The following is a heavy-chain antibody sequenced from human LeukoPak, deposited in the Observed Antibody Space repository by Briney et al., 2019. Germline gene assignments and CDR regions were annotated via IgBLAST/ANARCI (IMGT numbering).Heavy chain of an antibody. CDR2: ISYDGSNK. J-gene: IGHJ4*02. CDR3: TRDNRGTYPIDY. D-gene: IGHD1-26*01. CDR1: GFTFSSYA. V-gene: IGHV3-30-3*01. Sequence: GGSLRLSCAASGFTFSSYAMHWVRQAPGKGLEWVAVISYDGSNKYYADSVKGRFTISRDNAKNTVYLQMLSLRAEDTALYFCTRDNRGTYPIDYWGQGTQVTVSS.